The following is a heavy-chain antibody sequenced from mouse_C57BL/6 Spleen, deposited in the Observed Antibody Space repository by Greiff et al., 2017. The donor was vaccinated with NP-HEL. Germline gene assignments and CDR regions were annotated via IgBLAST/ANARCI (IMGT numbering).Heavy chain of an antibody. CDR2: IWTGGGS. CDR3: ARNSPYYYGSSRYYFEY. Sequence: VKLMESGPGLVAPSQSLSITCTVSGFSFTSYAISWVRQPPGKGLEWLGVIWTGGGSNYNSALKSSLSISKDNSTSQVILKMNSLHNDDTVKYYCARNSPYYYGSSRYYFEYWGQGTTLTVSS. CDR1: GFSFTSYA. J-gene: IGHJ2*01. D-gene: IGHD1-1*01. V-gene: IGHV2-9-1*01.